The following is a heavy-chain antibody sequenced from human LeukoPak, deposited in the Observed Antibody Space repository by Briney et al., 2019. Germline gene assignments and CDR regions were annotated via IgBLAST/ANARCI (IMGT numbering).Heavy chain of an antibody. J-gene: IGHJ6*02. Sequence: GGSLRLSCAASAFTFSNYAMSWVRQAPGKGLEWVSLMSGSSTYYADSVRGRFTISRDNSKNTLYLQMNSLRAEDTAVYYCAREGSSFYGMDVWGQGTTVTVSS. V-gene: IGHV3-23*01. D-gene: IGHD6-13*01. CDR1: AFTFSNYA. CDR2: MSGSST. CDR3: AREGSSFYGMDV.